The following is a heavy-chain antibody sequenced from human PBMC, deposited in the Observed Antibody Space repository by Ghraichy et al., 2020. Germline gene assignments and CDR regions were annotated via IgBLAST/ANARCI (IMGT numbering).Heavy chain of an antibody. V-gene: IGHV1-69*10. Sequence: SVKVSCKASGGTFSSYAISWVRQAPGQGLEWMGGIIPIFGIANYAQKFQGRVTITADKSTSTAYMELSSLRSEDTAVYYCARAVEDTVLRKDYYYYGMDVWGQGTTVTVSS. CDR2: IIPIFGIA. D-gene: IGHD2-15*01. CDR1: GGTFSSYA. CDR3: ARAVEDTVLRKDYYYYGMDV. J-gene: IGHJ6*02.